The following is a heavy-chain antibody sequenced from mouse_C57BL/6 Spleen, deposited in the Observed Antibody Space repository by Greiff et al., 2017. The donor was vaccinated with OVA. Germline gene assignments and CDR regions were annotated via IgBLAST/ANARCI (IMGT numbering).Heavy chain of an antibody. Sequence: EVKLMESGPELVKPGASVKISCKASGYTFTDYYMNWVKQSHGKSLEWIGDINPNNGGTSYNQKFKGKATLTVDKSSSTAYMELRSLTSEDSAVYYCASRTHPYFDYWGQGTTLTVSS. CDR2: INPNNGGT. CDR3: ASRTHPYFDY. J-gene: IGHJ2*01. CDR1: GYTFTDYY. V-gene: IGHV1-26*01.